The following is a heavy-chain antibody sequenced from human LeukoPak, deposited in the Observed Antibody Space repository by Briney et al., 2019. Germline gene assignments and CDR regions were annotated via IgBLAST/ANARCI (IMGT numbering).Heavy chain of an antibody. CDR1: GFTFSSYS. CDR3: ARDRVLLWFGELLRHYYYYGIDV. J-gene: IGHJ6*02. D-gene: IGHD3-10*01. Sequence: NPGGSLRLSCAASGFTFSSYSMNWVRQAPGKGLEWVSSISSSSSYIYYADSVKGRFTISRDNAKNSLYLQMNSLRAEDTAAYYCARDRVLLWFGELLRHYYYYGIDVWGQGTTVTVSS. V-gene: IGHV3-21*01. CDR2: ISSSSSYI.